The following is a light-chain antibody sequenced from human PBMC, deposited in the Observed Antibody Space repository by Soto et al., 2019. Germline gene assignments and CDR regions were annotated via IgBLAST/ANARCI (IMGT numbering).Light chain of an antibody. V-gene: IGLV2-14*01. CDR1: SSDVGGYKY. CDR3: GSYTSSDTPYV. Sequence: QSVLTQPASVSGSPGQSITISCTGTSSDVGGYKYVSWYQHHPDKAPKLIISVVSNRPSGVSNRFSGSKSGNTASLIISGLQAEDEADYYCGSYTSSDTPYVFGTGTKVTVL. CDR2: VVS. J-gene: IGLJ1*01.